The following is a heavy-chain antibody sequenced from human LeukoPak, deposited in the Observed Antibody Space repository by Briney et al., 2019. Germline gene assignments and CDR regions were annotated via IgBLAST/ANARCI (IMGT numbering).Heavy chain of an antibody. Sequence: GGSLRLSCAASGFTFSGAWMHWVRQAPGKGLVWVSRINNDGSTTRHADSVKGRFTIPRDNARNTLYLQMNSLRVEDTAVYYCARVSGPGMNEYYHLWGQGTLVTVSS. CDR2: INNDGSTT. J-gene: IGHJ1*01. CDR1: GFTFSGAW. CDR3: ARVSGPGMNEYYHL. V-gene: IGHV3-74*01. D-gene: IGHD3-10*01.